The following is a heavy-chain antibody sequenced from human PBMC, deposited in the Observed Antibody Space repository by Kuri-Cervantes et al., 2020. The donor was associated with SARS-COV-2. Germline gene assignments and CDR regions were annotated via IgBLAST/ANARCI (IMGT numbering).Heavy chain of an antibody. CDR2: IRFDGNDK. V-gene: IGHV3-30*02. D-gene: IGHD1-20*01. CDR3: TRESYTWNVGFDS. Sequence: GESLKISCAASGFSFNTYGMHWVRQAPGKGLEWVAFIRFDGNDKYYADSVKGRFTISRDTSRNTLYLQMNSLRPEDTALYFCTRESYTWNVGFDSWGQGTLVTVSS. CDR1: GFSFNTYG. J-gene: IGHJ4*02.